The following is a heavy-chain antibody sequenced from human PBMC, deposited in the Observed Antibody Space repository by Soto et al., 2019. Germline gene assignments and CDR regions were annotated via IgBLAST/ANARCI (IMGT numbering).Heavy chain of an antibody. J-gene: IGHJ6*04. CDR3: AKDQGYSGYDFPSPGDPPDV. D-gene: IGHD5-12*01. V-gene: IGHV3-23*01. CDR1: GFTFSSYA. CDR2: ISGSGGST. Sequence: GGSLRLSCAASGFTFSSYAMSWVRQAPGKGLEWVSAISGSGGSTYYADSVKGRFTISRDNSKNTLYLQMNSLRAEDTAVYYCAKDQGYSGYDFPSPGDPPDVWGKGTTVTVSS.